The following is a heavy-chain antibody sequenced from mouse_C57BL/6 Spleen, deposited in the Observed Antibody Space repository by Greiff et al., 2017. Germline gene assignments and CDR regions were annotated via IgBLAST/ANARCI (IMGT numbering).Heavy chain of an antibody. CDR2: IDPANGNT. CDR3: ALYYYGSSPDWYFDV. J-gene: IGHJ1*03. V-gene: IGHV14-3*01. CDR1: GFNIKNTY. Sequence: VQLKESVAELVRPGASVKLSCTASGFNIKNTYMHWVKQRPEQGLEWIGRIDPANGNTTYAPKFQGKATITADTSSNTAYLQLSSLTSEDTAIYYCALYYYGSSPDWYFDVWGTGTTVTVSS. D-gene: IGHD1-1*01.